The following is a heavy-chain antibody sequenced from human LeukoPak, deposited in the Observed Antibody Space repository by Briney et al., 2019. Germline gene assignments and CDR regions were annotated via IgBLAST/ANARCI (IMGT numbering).Heavy chain of an antibody. CDR2: IDPSDSYT. D-gene: IGHD6-19*01. J-gene: IGHJ5*02. V-gene: IGHV5-10-1*01. CDR1: GYSFTSYW. Sequence: GESLRIPCKGSGYSFTSYWISWVRQMPGKGLEWMGRIDPSDSYTNYSPSFQGHVTISADKSISTAYLQWSSLKASDTAMYYCARQSSGWALGRWFDPWGQGTLVTVSS. CDR3: ARQSSGWALGRWFDP.